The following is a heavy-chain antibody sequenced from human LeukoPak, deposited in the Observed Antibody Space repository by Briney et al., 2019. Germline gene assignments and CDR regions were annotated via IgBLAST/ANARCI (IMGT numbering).Heavy chain of an antibody. D-gene: IGHD2-8*01. CDR3: AKNGQSGFSFDP. V-gene: IGHV4-34*01. Sequence: SETLSLTCAVYGGSLNGHYWSWIRQPPGKGLEWIGEGSDGGGTKFNPSLKSRVTISADTSKNQFSLKLGSVTAADTAVYYCAKNGQSGFSFDPWGQGTLVTVSS. CDR2: GSDGGGT. J-gene: IGHJ5*02. CDR1: GGSLNGHY.